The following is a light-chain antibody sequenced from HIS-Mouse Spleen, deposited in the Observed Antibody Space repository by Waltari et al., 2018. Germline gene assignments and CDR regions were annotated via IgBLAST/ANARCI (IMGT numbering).Light chain of an antibody. CDR3: AAWDDSLSGPV. CDR1: SSNIGSNY. Sequence: QSVLTQPPSASGTPGQRVTISCSGSSSNIGSNYVYWYQQLPGTAPKLLIYRNNQPPSGVPERFSGSKSGTSASLAISGLRSEDEADYYCAAWDDSLSGPVFGGGTKLTVL. CDR2: RNN. J-gene: IGLJ3*02. V-gene: IGLV1-47*01.